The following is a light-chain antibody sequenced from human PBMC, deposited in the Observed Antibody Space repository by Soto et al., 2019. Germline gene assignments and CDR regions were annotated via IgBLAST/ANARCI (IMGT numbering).Light chain of an antibody. CDR1: QSVSSSY. CDR2: GAS. CDR3: QQYGNSPQT. J-gene: IGKJ1*01. V-gene: IGKV3-20*01. Sequence: EIVFTHSPGTLSLSPGERATLSCRASQSVSSSYLAWYQQKPGQAPRLLIYGASSRATGIPDRFSGSGSGTDFTLTISRLEPEDFAVYYCQQYGNSPQTFGQGTKVDTK.